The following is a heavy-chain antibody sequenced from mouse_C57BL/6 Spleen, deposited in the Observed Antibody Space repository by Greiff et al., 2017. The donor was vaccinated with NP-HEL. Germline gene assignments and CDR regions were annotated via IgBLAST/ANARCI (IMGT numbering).Heavy chain of an antibody. CDR2: IDPETGGT. CDR3: TRKANGSSYDYAMDY. V-gene: IGHV1-15*01. CDR1: GYTFTDYE. D-gene: IGHD1-1*01. Sequence: VKLVESGAELVRPGASVTLSCKASGYTFTDYEMHWVKQTPVHGLEWIGAIDPETGGTAYNQKFKGKAILTADKSSSTAYMELRSLTSEDSAVYYCTRKANGSSYDYAMDYWGQGTSVTVSS. J-gene: IGHJ4*01.